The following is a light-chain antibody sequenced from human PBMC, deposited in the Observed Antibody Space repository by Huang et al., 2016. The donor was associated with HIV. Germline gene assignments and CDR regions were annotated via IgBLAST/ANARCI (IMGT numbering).Light chain of an antibody. CDR3: QHYKTYPLT. Sequence: DIQMTQSPSSLSASVGDRVTITCRAGQDISNDLVWFQKKPGKAPKALFYAASTLQTGVPSRFSGRGSGTDFTLTINSLQPEDFATYYCQHYKTYPLTFGQGTKLEIK. V-gene: IGKV1-16*01. J-gene: IGKJ2*01. CDR1: QDISND. CDR2: AAS.